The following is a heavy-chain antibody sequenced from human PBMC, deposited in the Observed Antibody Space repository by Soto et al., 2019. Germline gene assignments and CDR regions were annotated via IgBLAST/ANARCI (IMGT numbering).Heavy chain of an antibody. CDR3: ARPRGDIVVVPAAMGGYAFDI. D-gene: IGHD2-2*01. J-gene: IGHJ3*02. CDR1: GGSISSSSYY. CDR2: IYYSGST. Sequence: QLQLQESGPGLVKPSETLSLTCTVSGGSISSSSYYWGWIRQPPGKGLEWIGSIYYSGSTYYNPSLKSRVTISVDTSKNQFSLKLSSVTAADTAVYYCARPRGDIVVVPAAMGGYAFDIWGQGTMVTVSS. V-gene: IGHV4-39*01.